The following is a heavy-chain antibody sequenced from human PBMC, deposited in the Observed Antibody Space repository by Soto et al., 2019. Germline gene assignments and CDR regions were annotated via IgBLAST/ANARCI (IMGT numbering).Heavy chain of an antibody. V-gene: IGHV1-18*01. Sequence: ASVKVSCNASGYTFTSYFISWVRQAPGQGLEWMGWISAYNGNTNYAQKLQGRVTMTTDTSTSTAYMELRSLRSDDTAVYYCARYSSSWYSIYYYYGMDVWGQGTTVTVSS. CDR3: ARYSSSWYSIYYYYGMDV. D-gene: IGHD6-13*01. J-gene: IGHJ6*02. CDR1: GYTFTSYF. CDR2: ISAYNGNT.